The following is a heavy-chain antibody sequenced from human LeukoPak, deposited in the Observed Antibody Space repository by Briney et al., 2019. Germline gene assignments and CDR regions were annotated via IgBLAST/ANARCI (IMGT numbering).Heavy chain of an antibody. CDR2: IYSGGST. Sequence: QPGGSLRLSCAASGFTVSSNYMSWVRQAPGKGLEWVSVIYSGGSTYYADSVKGRFTISRDNSKNTLYLQMNSLRAEDTAVYYCAKDPLSYDSSGYHLLIHWGQGTLVTVSS. D-gene: IGHD3-22*01. CDR3: AKDPLSYDSSGYHLLIH. CDR1: GFTVSSNY. J-gene: IGHJ4*02. V-gene: IGHV3-66*02.